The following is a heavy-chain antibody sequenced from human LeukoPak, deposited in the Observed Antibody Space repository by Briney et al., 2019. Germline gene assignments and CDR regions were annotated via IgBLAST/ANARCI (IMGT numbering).Heavy chain of an antibody. V-gene: IGHV3-7*01. J-gene: IGHJ4*02. Sequence: PGGSLSLSCAASGLTFKNYWMTWVRQAPGKGLEWVANIKEDGSEMYYVDSVEGRFTISRDNAKNSVYLQMNSLRAEDTAVYYCARDPTVTSWGYFDLWGQGTLVTVSS. CDR1: GLTFKNYW. CDR2: IKEDGSEM. CDR3: ARDPTVTSWGYFDL. D-gene: IGHD4-17*01.